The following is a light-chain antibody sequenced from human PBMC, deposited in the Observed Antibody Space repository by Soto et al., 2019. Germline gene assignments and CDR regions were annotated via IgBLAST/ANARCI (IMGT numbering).Light chain of an antibody. V-gene: IGLV1-40*01. CDR2: GNS. CDR3: QSYDSSLSGWGV. J-gene: IGLJ1*01. Sequence: QSVLTQPPSVSVAPGQRVTISCTGSSSNIGAGYDVHWYRQLPGTAPKLLIYGNSNRPSGVPDRFSGSKSGTSASLAITGLQAEDEADYYCQSYDSSLSGWGVFGTGTKVTVL. CDR1: SSNIGAGYD.